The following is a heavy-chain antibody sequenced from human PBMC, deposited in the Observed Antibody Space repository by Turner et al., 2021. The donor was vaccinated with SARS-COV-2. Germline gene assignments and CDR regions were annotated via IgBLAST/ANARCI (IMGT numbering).Heavy chain of an antibody. CDR1: GFTFSSYS. J-gene: IGHJ4*02. V-gene: IGHV3-21*01. CDR3: ARGANGNFDY. Sequence: EVQLVESGGGLVKHGGSLRRSCAASGFTFSSYSMNWVRQAPGKGLEWVSSISSTSNYIFYADSVKGRFTISRDNAKNSLYLQMNSLRVEDTAVYYCARGANGNFDYWGQGALVTVSS. CDR2: ISSTSNYI. D-gene: IGHD1-26*01.